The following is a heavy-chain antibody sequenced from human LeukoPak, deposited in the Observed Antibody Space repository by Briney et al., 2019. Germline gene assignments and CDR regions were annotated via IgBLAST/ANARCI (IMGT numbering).Heavy chain of an antibody. D-gene: IGHD3-22*01. CDR2: ISYDGSKK. CDR1: GFTFSDYA. J-gene: IGHJ4*02. CDR3: ARVQREYYYDSSGIMGN. Sequence: PGGSLRLSCAASGFTFSDYAMHWLRQAPGKGLEWVAVISYDGSKKYYADSVKGRFTISRDNSKNTLYLQMNSLRVEDTAVYYCARVQREYYYDSSGIMGNWGQGTLDTVSS. V-gene: IGHV3-30*04.